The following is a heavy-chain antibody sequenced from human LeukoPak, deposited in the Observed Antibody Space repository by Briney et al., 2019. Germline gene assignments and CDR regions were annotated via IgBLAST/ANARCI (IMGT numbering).Heavy chain of an antibody. CDR3: ARSPKGYWYYGMDV. V-gene: IGHV3-53*01. CDR2: IYSGGST. J-gene: IGHJ6*02. Sequence: GGSLRLSCAASGFTVSSNYMSWVRQAPGKGLEWVSVIYSGGSTYYADSVKGRFTISRDNSKNTLYLQMDSLRAEDTAVYYCARSPKGYWYYGMDVWGQGTTVTVSS. CDR1: GFTVSSNY. D-gene: IGHD2-8*02.